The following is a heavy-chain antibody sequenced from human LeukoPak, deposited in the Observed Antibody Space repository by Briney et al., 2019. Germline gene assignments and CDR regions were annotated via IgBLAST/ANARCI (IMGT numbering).Heavy chain of an antibody. Sequence: SETLSLPCTVSGGSISSYYWSWIRQPPGKGLEWIGYIYYSGSTNYNPSLKSRVTISVDTSKNQFSLKLSSVTAAGTAVYYCARHSSIAARFDYWGQGTLVTVSS. V-gene: IGHV4-59*08. CDR2: IYYSGST. J-gene: IGHJ4*02. CDR1: GGSISSYY. D-gene: IGHD6-6*01. CDR3: ARHSSIAARFDY.